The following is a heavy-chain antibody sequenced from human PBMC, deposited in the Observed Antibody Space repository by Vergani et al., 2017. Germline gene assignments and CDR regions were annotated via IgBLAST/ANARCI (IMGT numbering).Heavy chain of an antibody. CDR2: VNPNSGDT. Sequence: QVHLVQSGAEVKKPGASVKVSCQTSGYTFSAYYIHWVRQAPGQGLEWMGLVNPNSGDTNYAQKFQGRVTMTRDMAINTTYMELSRLTSDDTAVYYCARDRVAYSGFYYGMDVWGQGTTVTVSS. CDR3: ARDRVAYSGFYYGMDV. J-gene: IGHJ6*02. D-gene: IGHD3-10*01. CDR1: GYTFSAYY. V-gene: IGHV1-2*02.